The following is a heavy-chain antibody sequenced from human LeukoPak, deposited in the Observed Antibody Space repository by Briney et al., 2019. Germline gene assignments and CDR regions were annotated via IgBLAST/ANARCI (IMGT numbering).Heavy chain of an antibody. V-gene: IGHV4-59*01. Sequence: SETLSLTCTVSGGSISSYYWSWIRQPPGKGLEWIGYIYYSGYTNYNPSLKSRVTISVDTSKNQFSLKLSSVTAADTAVYYCARDNDSRDPPHFDYWAQGTLVTVSS. CDR2: IYYSGYT. J-gene: IGHJ4*02. CDR3: ARDNDSRDPPHFDY. CDR1: GGSISSYY. D-gene: IGHD3-16*01.